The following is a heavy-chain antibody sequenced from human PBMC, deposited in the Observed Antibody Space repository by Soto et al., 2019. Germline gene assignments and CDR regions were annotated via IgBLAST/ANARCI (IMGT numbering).Heavy chain of an antibody. CDR3: ARAYDFWSGSNNWFDP. D-gene: IGHD3-3*01. CDR2: IYYSGST. V-gene: IGHV4-61*01. CDR1: GGSVSSGSYY. J-gene: IGHJ5*02. Sequence: PSETLSLTCTVSGGSVSSGSYYWSWIRQPPGKGLEWIGYIYYSGSTNYNPSLKSRVTISVDTSKNQFSLKLSSVTAADTAVYYCARAYDFWSGSNNWFDPWGQGTLVTVS.